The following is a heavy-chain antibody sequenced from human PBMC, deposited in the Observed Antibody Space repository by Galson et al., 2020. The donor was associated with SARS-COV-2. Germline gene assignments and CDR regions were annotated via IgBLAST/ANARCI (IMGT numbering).Heavy chain of an antibody. D-gene: IGHD5-12*01. CDR3: ASGGYTTGWGAFDI. CDR1: GFSLSTNS. CDR2: ISTTSNYM. V-gene: IGHV3-21*01. J-gene: IGHJ3*02. Sequence: KIGESLKISCAASGFSLSTNSVNWVRQPPGKGLEWVSYISTTSNYMYYADSVKGRFTISRDNAKNSLLLQMNSLRVEDTAVYYCASGGYTTGWGAFDIWGQGTKVTVSS.